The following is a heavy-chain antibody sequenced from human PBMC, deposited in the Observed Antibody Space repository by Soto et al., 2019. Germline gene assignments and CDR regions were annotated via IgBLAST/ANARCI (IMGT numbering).Heavy chain of an antibody. CDR1: GGSISPYY. J-gene: IGHJ5*02. CDR3: ARERGLTYYYGSGTLVPGRWFDP. V-gene: IGHV4-59*12. CDR2: IYYAGST. Sequence: SETLSLTCTVSGGSISPYYWSWIRQAPGKGLEWIGYIYYAGSTSYNPSLKGRVTISLETSKSQFSLRLSSVTAADTAVYYCARERGLTYYYGSGTLVPGRWFDPWGQGTLVTVS. D-gene: IGHD3-10*01.